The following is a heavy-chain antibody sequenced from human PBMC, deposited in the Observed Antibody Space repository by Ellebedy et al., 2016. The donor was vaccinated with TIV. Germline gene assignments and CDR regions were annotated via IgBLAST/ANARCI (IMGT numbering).Heavy chain of an antibody. CDR3: TTVNPITGTTFDY. D-gene: IGHD1-20*01. Sequence: PGGSLRLSCAASGITFSHAWMTWVRQAPGKGLEWVGRIKSKSDGGTADYAAPVKGRFSISRDDSKDTLFLQMNSLKTEDSAVYYCTTVNPITGTTFDYWGQGTLVTVSS. V-gene: IGHV3-15*01. CDR1: GITFSHAW. CDR2: IKSKSDGGTA. J-gene: IGHJ4*02.